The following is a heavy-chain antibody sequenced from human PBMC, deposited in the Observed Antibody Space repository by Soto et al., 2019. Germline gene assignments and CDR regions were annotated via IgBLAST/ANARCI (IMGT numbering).Heavy chain of an antibody. J-gene: IGHJ6*02. CDR2: IDPSDSYT. CDR3: ARHASDFWSGSYYYGMDV. D-gene: IGHD3-3*01. V-gene: IGHV5-10-1*01. Sequence: LKISCKGSGYSFTSYWISWVRQMPGKGLEWMGRIDPSDSYTNYSPSFRGHVTISADKSISTAYLQWSSLKASDTAMYYCARHASDFWSGSYYYGMDVWGQGTTVTVSS. CDR1: GYSFTSYW.